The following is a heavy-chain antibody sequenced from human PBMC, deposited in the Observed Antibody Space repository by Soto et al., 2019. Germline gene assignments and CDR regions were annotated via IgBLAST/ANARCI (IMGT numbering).Heavy chain of an antibody. D-gene: IGHD3-16*01. Sequence: SETLSLTCTVSGGSISSYYWSWIRQPPGKGLEWIGYIYYSGSTNYNPSLKSRVTISVDTSKNQFSLKLSSVTAADTAVYYCARVNYDYVWGNYYGMDVWGQGTTVT. CDR1: GGSISSYY. CDR3: ARVNYDYVWGNYYGMDV. CDR2: IYYSGST. V-gene: IGHV4-59*01. J-gene: IGHJ6*02.